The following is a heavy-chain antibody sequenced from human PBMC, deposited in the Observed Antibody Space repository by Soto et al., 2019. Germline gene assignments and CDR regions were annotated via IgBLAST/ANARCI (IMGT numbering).Heavy chain of an antibody. D-gene: IGHD2-21*01. CDR1: GFTFSSYS. V-gene: IGHV3-48*02. CDR3: ARDVRNVEEAFDI. Sequence: EVQLVESGGGLVQPGGSLRLSCAASGFTFSSYSMNWVRQAPGKGLEWVSYISSSSSTIYYADSVKGRFTISRDNAKNSLYLQMNSLRDDDTAVYYCARDVRNVEEAFDIWGQGTMVTVSS. CDR2: ISSSSSTI. J-gene: IGHJ3*02.